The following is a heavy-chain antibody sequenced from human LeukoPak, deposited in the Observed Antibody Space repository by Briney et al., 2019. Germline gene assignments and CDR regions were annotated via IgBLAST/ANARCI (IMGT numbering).Heavy chain of an antibody. J-gene: IGHJ5*02. V-gene: IGHV1-8*01. CDR1: GYTFTSYD. CDR3: ARGVGGYSYGLGAYWFDP. CDR2: MNPDSGNT. Sequence: GASVKVSCKASGYTFTSYDINWVRQATGQGLEWMGWMNPDSGNTGYAQKFQGRVTMTRNTSISTAYMELSSLRSEDTAVYYCARGVGGYSYGLGAYWFDPWGQGTLVTVSS. D-gene: IGHD5-18*01.